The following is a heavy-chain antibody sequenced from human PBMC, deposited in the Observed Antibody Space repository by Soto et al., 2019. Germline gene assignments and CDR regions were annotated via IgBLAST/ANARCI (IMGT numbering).Heavy chain of an antibody. CDR3: AKDASAHRGATSYFQH. CDR2: ISWNSGSI. Sequence: PGGSLRLSCAASGFTFDDYAMHWVRQAPGKGLEWVSGISWNSGSIGYADSVKGRFTISRDNAKNSLYLQMNSLRAEDTALYYCAKDASAHRGATSYFQHWGQGTLVTVSS. V-gene: IGHV3-9*01. CDR1: GFTFDDYA. D-gene: IGHD1-26*01. J-gene: IGHJ1*01.